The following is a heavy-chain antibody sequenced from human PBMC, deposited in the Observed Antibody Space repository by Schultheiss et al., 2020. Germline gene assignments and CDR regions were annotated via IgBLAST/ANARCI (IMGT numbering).Heavy chain of an antibody. J-gene: IGHJ5*02. CDR3: ARDTILTGFDP. V-gene: IGHV3-23*01. CDR1: GLTVRGNY. CDR2: ISGSGGST. Sequence: GGSLRLSCAASGLTVRGNYMSWVRQAPGKGLEWVSAISGSGGSTYYADSVKGRFTISRDNSKNTLYLQMNSLRAEDTAVYYCARDTILTGFDPWGQGTLVTVSS. D-gene: IGHD2-21*02.